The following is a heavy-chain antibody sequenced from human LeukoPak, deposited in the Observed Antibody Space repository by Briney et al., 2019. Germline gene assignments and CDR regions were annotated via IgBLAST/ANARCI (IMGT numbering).Heavy chain of an antibody. Sequence: ASVKVSCKCSGYTFTSYGISWVRQAPGQGLEWMGWISAYNGNTNYAQKLQGRVTMTTDTSTGTAYKELRSLRSDDTAVYYCARAGYYDSSGYTNFDYWGRGTLVTVSS. CDR3: ARAGYYDSSGYTNFDY. J-gene: IGHJ4*02. CDR2: ISAYNGNT. V-gene: IGHV1-18*01. CDR1: GYTFTSYG. D-gene: IGHD3-22*01.